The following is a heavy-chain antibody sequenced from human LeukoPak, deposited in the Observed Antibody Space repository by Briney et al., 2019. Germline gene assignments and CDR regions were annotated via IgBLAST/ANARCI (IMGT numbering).Heavy chain of an antibody. CDR1: GFTFDDYA. J-gene: IGHJ4*02. V-gene: IGHV3-9*01. CDR3: AKSGIAVAGTVDY. D-gene: IGHD6-19*01. Sequence: PGGSLRLSCAASGFTFDDYAMHWDRQAPGKGLEWVSSISWNSGNIGYADSVKGRFTISRDNAKNSLFLQMNSLRAEDTALYYCAKSGIAVAGTVDYWGQGTLVTVSS. CDR2: ISWNSGNI.